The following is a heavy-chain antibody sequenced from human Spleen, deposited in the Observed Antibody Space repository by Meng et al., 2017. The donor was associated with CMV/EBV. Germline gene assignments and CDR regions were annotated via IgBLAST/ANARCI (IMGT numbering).Heavy chain of an antibody. CDR2: IYSGGST. J-gene: IGHJ3*01. Sequence: ETLSLTCAASGFTVSNNYMSWVRQAPGKGLGWVSLIYSGGSTYYADSVKGRFTISRDTSENTLFLQMNSLRAEDTAVYYCAREGRDIRYCTSTSCSDAFDVWGQGAMVTVSS. CDR3: AREGRDIRYCTSTSCSDAFDV. CDR1: GFTVSNNY. V-gene: IGHV3-53*01. D-gene: IGHD2-2*01.